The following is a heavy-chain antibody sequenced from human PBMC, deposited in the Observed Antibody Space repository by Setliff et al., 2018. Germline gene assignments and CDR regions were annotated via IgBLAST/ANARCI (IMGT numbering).Heavy chain of an antibody. Sequence: GGSLRLSCATSGFTFSTSAMHWLRQSPDNRLEWLAYIHYGGGHIQYAYSVKGRFTVSRDNAMDTLFLQMNGLTTDDTAKYFCAKDRWGYADPWGQGTLVTVSS. J-gene: IGHJ5*02. V-gene: IGHV3-30*02. CDR1: GFTFSTSA. D-gene: IGHD2-2*01. CDR2: IHYGGGHI. CDR3: AKDRWGYADP.